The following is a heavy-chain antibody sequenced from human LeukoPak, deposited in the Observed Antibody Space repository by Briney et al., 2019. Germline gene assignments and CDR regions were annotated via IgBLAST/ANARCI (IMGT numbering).Heavy chain of an antibody. J-gene: IGHJ2*01. CDR1: GGSFSSSSYY. Sequence: PSETLSLTCTVSGGSFSSSSYYWGWIRQPPGKGLEWIGSFYYSGSTYYNPSLKSRVTISVDTSKNQFSLKLSSVTAADTAVYYCARDRYYYDSGSYFYFDLWGRGTLVTVSS. CDR3: ARDRYYYDSGSYFYFDL. D-gene: IGHD3-22*01. CDR2: FYYSGST. V-gene: IGHV4-39*07.